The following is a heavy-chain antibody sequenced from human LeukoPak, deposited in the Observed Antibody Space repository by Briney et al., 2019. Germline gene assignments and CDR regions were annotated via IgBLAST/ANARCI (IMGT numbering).Heavy chain of an antibody. D-gene: IGHD6-13*01. CDR1: GGSISSGGYS. CDR3: ARVGSRAGQFSYFDY. V-gene: IGHV4-30-2*01. CDR2: IYHSGST. J-gene: IGHJ4*02. Sequence: SQTLSLTCAVSGGSISSGGYSWSWIRQPPGKGLEWIGYIYHSGSTYYNPSLKSRVTISVDRSKNQFSLKLSSVTAADTAMYYCARVGSRAGQFSYFDYWGQGTLVTVSS.